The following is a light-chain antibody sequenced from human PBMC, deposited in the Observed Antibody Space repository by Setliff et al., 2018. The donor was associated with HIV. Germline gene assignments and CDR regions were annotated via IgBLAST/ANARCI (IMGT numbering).Light chain of an antibody. Sequence: QSALTQPASVSGSPEQSITISCTGSSSDIGNYNRVSWYQQHPGKAPKLTIYDVSERPSGVSSRFSGSKSGNTASLTISGLQAEDEADYYCCSYAGGSSFVFGTGTKVTVL. CDR3: CSYAGGSSFV. J-gene: IGLJ1*01. CDR2: DVS. V-gene: IGLV2-23*02. CDR1: SSDIGNYNR.